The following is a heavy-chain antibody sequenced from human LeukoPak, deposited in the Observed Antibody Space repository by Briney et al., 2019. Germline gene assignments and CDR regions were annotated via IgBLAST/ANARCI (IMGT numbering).Heavy chain of an antibody. CDR1: GGSISSYY. Sequence: SETLSLTCTVSGGSISSYYWSWIRQPPGKGLEWIGYIYYSGSTNYNPSLKSRVTISVDTSKNQFSLKLSSVTAADTAVYYCARAPKGAVYGSGIDYWGQGTLVTVSS. D-gene: IGHD3-10*01. V-gene: IGHV4-59*01. CDR3: ARAPKGAVYGSGIDY. CDR2: IYYSGST. J-gene: IGHJ4*02.